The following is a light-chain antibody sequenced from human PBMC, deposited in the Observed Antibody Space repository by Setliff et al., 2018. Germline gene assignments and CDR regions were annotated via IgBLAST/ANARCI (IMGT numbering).Light chain of an antibody. CDR3: SSYAGSNNPYV. J-gene: IGLJ1*01. CDR1: SSDVGGYNY. V-gene: IGLV2-8*01. CDR2: EVS. Sequence: HSALTQPPSASGSPGQSVTISCTGTSSDVGGYNYVSWYQQHPGKAPKLMIYEVSKRPSGVPDRFSGSKSGNTASLTVSGLQAEDGADYYCSSYAGSNNPYVFGTGTKVT.